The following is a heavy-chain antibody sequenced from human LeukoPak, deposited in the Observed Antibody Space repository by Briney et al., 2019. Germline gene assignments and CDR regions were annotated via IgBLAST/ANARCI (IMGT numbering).Heavy chain of an antibody. Sequence: PSETLSLTCTVSGGSISSSSYYWGWLRQPPGKGLEWIGEINHSGSTNYNPSLKSRVTISVDTSKNQFSLKLSSVTAADTAVYYCARCGGYFDYWGQGTLVTVSS. CDR2: INHSGST. CDR3: ARCGGYFDY. J-gene: IGHJ4*02. D-gene: IGHD2-21*01. V-gene: IGHV4-39*07. CDR1: GGSISSSSYY.